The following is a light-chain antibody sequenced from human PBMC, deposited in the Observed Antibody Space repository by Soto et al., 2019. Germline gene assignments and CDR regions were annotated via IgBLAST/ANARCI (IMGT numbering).Light chain of an antibody. J-gene: IGKJ1*01. CDR3: QQYSSWPRT. Sequence: EIVMTQSPGTLSVSPGERATLSCRASQSVSSTLAWYQQKPGQGPRLLIYGASTRATGIPDRFSGSGSGTEFTLTISSLESEDFAVYYCQQYSSWPRTFGQGTQVEIK. CDR1: QSVSST. V-gene: IGKV3-15*01. CDR2: GAS.